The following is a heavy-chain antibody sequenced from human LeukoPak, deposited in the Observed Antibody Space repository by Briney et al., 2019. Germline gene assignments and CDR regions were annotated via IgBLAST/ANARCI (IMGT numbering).Heavy chain of an antibody. D-gene: IGHD5-18*01. V-gene: IGHV3-21*01. Sequence: GGSLRLSCAASGFTFSSYTMNWVRQAPGKGLEWVSSISTSTTYIYYADSVKGRFTISRENAKNSLYLQMNSLRAEDTAVYYCARGLYSPDYWGQGTLVTVSS. CDR1: GFTFSSYT. CDR3: ARGLYSPDY. J-gene: IGHJ4*02. CDR2: ISTSTTYI.